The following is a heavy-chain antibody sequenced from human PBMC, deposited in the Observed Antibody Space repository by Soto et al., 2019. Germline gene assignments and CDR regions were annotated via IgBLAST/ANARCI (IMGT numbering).Heavy chain of an antibody. J-gene: IGHJ4*02. CDR1: GGSITTSEW. D-gene: IGHD6-6*01. V-gene: IGHV4-4*02. Sequence: KTSETLSLTCAISGGSITTSEWWSWVRQPPGKGLEWIGEVSHTGGTNYSPSLKSRVSISLDKSRNHYYLKVTSVTAADTAMYYCASRLGTRPYWGQGTLVTVSS. CDR3: ASRLGTRPY. CDR2: VSHTGGT.